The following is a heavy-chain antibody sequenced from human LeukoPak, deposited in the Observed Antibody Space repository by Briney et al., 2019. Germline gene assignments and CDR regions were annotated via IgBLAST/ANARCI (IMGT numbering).Heavy chain of an antibody. J-gene: IGHJ4*02. CDR2: IYYSGSA. CDR1: ADSITSSSYY. D-gene: IGHD6-19*01. V-gene: IGHV4-39*07. CDR3: ARLNRSYSSGWYYFDY. Sequence: KPSETLSLTCTVSADSITSSSYYWGWVRQPPGKGLEWIGSIYYSGSAHYNPSLKSRVTMSVDTSKNQFSLKLSSVTAADTAVYYCARLNRSYSSGWYYFDYWGQGTLVTVSS.